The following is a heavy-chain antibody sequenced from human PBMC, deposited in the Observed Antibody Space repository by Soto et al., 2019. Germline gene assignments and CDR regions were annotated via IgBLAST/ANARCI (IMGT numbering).Heavy chain of an antibody. CDR2: INSSSSYK. J-gene: IGHJ4*02. CDR1: GFTFCSYS. V-gene: IGHV3-21*01. Sequence: GGSLRLSCAVSGFTFCSYSMSWVRQPPGQGQERVSSINSSSSYKYYSESVKGRYNISRDNAKNSLYLQMNSLIAEDTAVFYCARAGYDNYFDYWGQGTLVTVSS. D-gene: IGHD5-12*01. CDR3: ARAGYDNYFDY.